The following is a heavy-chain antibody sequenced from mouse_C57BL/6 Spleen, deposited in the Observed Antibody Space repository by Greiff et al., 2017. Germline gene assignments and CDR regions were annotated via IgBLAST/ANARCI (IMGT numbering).Heavy chain of an antibody. CDR3: ARTFITTVVAEDY. CDR1: GYTFTSYW. D-gene: IGHD1-1*01. V-gene: IGHV1-69*01. Sequence: QVQLQQPGAELVMPGASVKLSCKASGYTFTSYWMHWVKQRPGQGLEWIGEIDPSDSYTNYNQKFKGKSTLTVDKSSSTAYMQLSSLPSEDSAVYYCARTFITTVVAEDYWGQGTTLTVSS. J-gene: IGHJ2*01. CDR2: IDPSDSYT.